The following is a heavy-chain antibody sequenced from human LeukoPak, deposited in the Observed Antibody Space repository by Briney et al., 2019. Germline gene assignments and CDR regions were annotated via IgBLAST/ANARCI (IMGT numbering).Heavy chain of an antibody. CDR2: INPSGGST. V-gene: IGHV1-46*01. D-gene: IGHD5-18*01. CDR1: GYTFTSYY. Sequence: GASVKVSCKASGYTFTSYYMHWVRQAPGQGLEWMGIINPSGGSTSYAQKFQGRVTMTRDTSTSTVYMELSSLRSEDTAVYYCARFGNTAMVTRRSGMDVWGQGTTVTVSS. J-gene: IGHJ6*02. CDR3: ARFGNTAMVTRRSGMDV.